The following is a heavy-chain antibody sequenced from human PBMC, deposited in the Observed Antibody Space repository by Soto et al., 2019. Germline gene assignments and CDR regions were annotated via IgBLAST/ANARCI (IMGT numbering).Heavy chain of an antibody. CDR1: GFTFSSYA. CDR3: VIDSSPAPPGSSSNWFDP. J-gene: IGHJ5*02. V-gene: IGHV3-64D*06. Sequence: GGSLRLSCSASGFTFSSYAMHWVRQAPGKGLEYVSAISSNGGSTYYADSVKGRFTISRDNSKNTLYLQMSSLRAEDTAVYYCVIDSSPAPPGSSSNWFDPWGQGTLVTVSS. D-gene: IGHD6-6*01. CDR2: ISSNGGST.